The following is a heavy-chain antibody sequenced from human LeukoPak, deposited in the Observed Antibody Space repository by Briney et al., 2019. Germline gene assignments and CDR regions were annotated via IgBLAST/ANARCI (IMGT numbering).Heavy chain of an antibody. Sequence: GGSLRLSCAASGFTFSSYGMHWVRQAPGKGLDWVAVISYDGSNKYYADSVKGRFTISRDDSKNTLYLQMNYLRAEDTAVYYCAKDKGFGELLYPDYWGQGTLVTVSS. D-gene: IGHD3-10*01. V-gene: IGHV3-30*18. CDR2: ISYDGSNK. CDR3: AKDKGFGELLYPDY. CDR1: GFTFSSYG. J-gene: IGHJ4*02.